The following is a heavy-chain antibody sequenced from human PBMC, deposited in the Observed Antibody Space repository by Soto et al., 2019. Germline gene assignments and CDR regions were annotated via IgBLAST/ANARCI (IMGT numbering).Heavy chain of an antibody. Sequence: GGSLRLSCAASGFTFSSYSMNWVRQAPGKGLEWVSYISSSSTIYYADSVKGRFTISRDNAKNSLYLQMNSLRDEDTAVYYCARSYYYDSSGYFGNWFDPWGQGTLVTVSS. V-gene: IGHV3-48*02. CDR1: GFTFSSYS. CDR3: ARSYYYDSSGYFGNWFDP. CDR2: ISSSSTI. J-gene: IGHJ5*02. D-gene: IGHD3-22*01.